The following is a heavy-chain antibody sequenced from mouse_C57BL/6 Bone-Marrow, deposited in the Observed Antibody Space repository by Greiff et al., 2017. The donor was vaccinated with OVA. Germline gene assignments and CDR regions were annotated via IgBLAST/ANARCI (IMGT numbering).Heavy chain of an antibody. CDR3: TREDDYDWYFDV. Sequence: SGPELVKPGASVKISCKASGYAFSTSWMNWVKQRPGKGLEWIGRIYPGDGDTNYNGKFKGKATLTADKSSSTAYMQLSSLTSEDSAVYFCTREDDYDWYFDVWGTGTTVTVSS. CDR2: IYPGDGDT. J-gene: IGHJ1*03. D-gene: IGHD2-4*01. V-gene: IGHV1-82*01. CDR1: GYAFSTSW.